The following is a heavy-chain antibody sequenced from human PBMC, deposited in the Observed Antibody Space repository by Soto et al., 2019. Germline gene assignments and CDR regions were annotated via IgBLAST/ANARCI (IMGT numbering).Heavy chain of an antibody. Sequence: QVHLQQWGAGLLKPSETLSLTCAVYGESFIGYYWTWLRQPPGKGLEWIGEINHRGSANYNPSLKSRVTISVDTSNNRFSLKLSSVTAAGTSVYYCARTDIVTTNCFDPWGQGTLVTVSS. CDR3: ARTDIVTTNCFDP. D-gene: IGHD5-12*01. J-gene: IGHJ5*02. CDR2: INHRGSA. V-gene: IGHV4-34*02. CDR1: GESFIGYY.